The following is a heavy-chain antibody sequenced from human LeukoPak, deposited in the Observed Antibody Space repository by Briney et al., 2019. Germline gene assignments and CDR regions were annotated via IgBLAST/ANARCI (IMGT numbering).Heavy chain of an antibody. V-gene: IGHV1-2*02. CDR2: TSPNSGGT. J-gene: IGHJ5*02. D-gene: IGHD3-9*01. CDR3: ARDMDYDILTGYLNWFDP. Sequence: ASVKVSCKASGYTFTGYYMHWVRQAPGQGLEWMGWTSPNSGGTNYAQKFQGRVTMTRDTSISTAYMELSRLRSDDTAVYYCARDMDYDILTGYLNWFDPWGQGTLVTVSS. CDR1: GYTFTGYY.